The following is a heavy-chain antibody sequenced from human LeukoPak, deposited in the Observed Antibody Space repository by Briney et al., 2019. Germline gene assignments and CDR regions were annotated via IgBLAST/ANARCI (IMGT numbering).Heavy chain of an antibody. CDR2: IYYSGSP. Sequence: SQTLSLTCTVSGGSISSGGYNWSWIRQHPGKGLEWIGYIYYSGSPYYNPSLKSRLTISVDTSKNQFSLQLTSVTAADTAVYYCARAYSYYYHSSGYYAPKYFQHWGQGTLVTVSS. J-gene: IGHJ1*01. V-gene: IGHV4-31*03. D-gene: IGHD3-22*01. CDR3: ARAYSYYYHSSGYYAPKYFQH. CDR1: GGSISSGGYN.